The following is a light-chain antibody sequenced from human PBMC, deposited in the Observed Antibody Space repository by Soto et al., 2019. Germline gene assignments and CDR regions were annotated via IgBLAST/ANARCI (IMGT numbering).Light chain of an antibody. V-gene: IGLV2-14*01. J-gene: IGLJ1*01. CDR1: SSDVGGYNY. CDR2: DVS. CDR3: SSYTTRSTRV. Sequence: QSALTQPASVSGSPGQSITISCTGTSSDVGGYNYVTWYQHHPGKAPKLMIYDVSNRPSGVSNRFSGSKSGNTASLTISGLQADDEADYYCSSYTTRSTRVFGTGTKLTVL.